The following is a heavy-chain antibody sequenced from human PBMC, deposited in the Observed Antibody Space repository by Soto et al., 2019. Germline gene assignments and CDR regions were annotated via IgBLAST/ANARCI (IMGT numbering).Heavy chain of an antibody. CDR2: ITATGTTDT. CDR3: AKDLGRSSSRGVDY. Sequence: GSLRLSCAASGFMFSGYAMSWVRQAPGKGLEWVSAITATGTTDTYYADSVKGRFTISRDNSKNTLNLQMNSLRAEDSAVYYCAKDLGRSSSRGVDYWGQGTLVTVSS. J-gene: IGHJ4*02. D-gene: IGHD6-6*01. CDR1: GFMFSGYA. V-gene: IGHV3-23*01.